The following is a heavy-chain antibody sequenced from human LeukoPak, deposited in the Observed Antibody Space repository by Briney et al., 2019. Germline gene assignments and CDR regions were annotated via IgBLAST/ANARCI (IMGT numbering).Heavy chain of an antibody. V-gene: IGHV4-34*01. Sequence: SGTLSLTCAVYGGSFSGYYWSWIRQPPGKGLEWIGEINHSGSTNYNPSLKSRVTISVDTSKNQFSLKLSSVTAADTAVYYCARVSVTTETDWFDPWGQGTLVTVSS. CDR3: ARVSVTTETDWFDP. CDR2: INHSGST. CDR1: GGSFSGYY. J-gene: IGHJ5*02. D-gene: IGHD4-17*01.